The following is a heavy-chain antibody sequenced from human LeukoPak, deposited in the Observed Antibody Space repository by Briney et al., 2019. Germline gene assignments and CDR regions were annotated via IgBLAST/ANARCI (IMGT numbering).Heavy chain of an antibody. J-gene: IGHJ4*02. CDR1: GFTSSAYD. V-gene: IGHV3-13*04. CDR2: SGTIGDT. Sequence: GGSLRLSCAASGFTSSAYDMHWVRQITGGGLEWVSTSGTIGDTFYSDSVKGRFTISRENAKNSVHLQMNSLRVENSAIYFCVRAAMPYIINGRRFDYWGQGTLGTVSS. D-gene: IGHD2-2*01. CDR3: VRAAMPYIINGRRFDY.